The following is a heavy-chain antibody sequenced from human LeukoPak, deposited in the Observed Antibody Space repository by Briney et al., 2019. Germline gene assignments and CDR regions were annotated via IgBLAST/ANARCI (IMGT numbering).Heavy chain of an antibody. CDR2: ISDCGAAT. CDR1: GFTFSSYA. D-gene: IGHD5-12*01. CDR3: AKVDIPVGRLINS. J-gene: IGHJ4*02. V-gene: IGHV3-23*01. Sequence: DPGGSLRLSCAASGFTFSSYALNWVRQDPGKGLEWVSRISDCGAATYYADSVKGRFTISRDNSKNTLYLHMNSLRADDTAVYYCAKVDIPVGRLINSWGQGTLVSVSS.